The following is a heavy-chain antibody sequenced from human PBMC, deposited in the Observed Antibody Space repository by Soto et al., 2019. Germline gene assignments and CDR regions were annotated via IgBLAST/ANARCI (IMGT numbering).Heavy chain of an antibody. CDR2: IWYDGSNK. CDR3: AKGSYRPHDY. D-gene: IGHD1-26*01. Sequence: GGSLRVCWGAAGGTCGGYGRRWVRQAPGKGLEWVAVIWYDGSNKYYADSVKGRFTISRDNSKNTLYLQMNSLRAEDTAVYYCAKGSYRPHDYWGQGTLVTVSS. J-gene: IGHJ4*02. CDR1: GGTCGGYG. V-gene: IGHV3-33*06.